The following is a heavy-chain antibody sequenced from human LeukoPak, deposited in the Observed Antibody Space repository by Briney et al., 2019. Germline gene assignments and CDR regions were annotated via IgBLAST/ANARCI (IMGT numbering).Heavy chain of an antibody. CDR2: ISDTGRRT. CDR3: GRHDSFIPF. D-gene: IGHD3-16*02. J-gene: IGHJ4*02. V-gene: IGHV3-23*01. CDR1: GFTFSDHA. Sequence: PGGSLRLSCAASGFTFSDHAMTWVRQAAGKGLEWVSSISDTGRRTYYTDSVKGRFTISRDDSKKAVYLEMSTLRVEDTAIYFCGRHDSFIPFWGQGTLVTVSS.